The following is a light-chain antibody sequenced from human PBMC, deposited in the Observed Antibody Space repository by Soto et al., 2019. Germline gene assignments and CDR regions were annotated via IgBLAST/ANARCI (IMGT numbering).Light chain of an antibody. CDR1: QDINNY. CDR2: AAS. Sequence: DIQVTQSPSSLSASVGETVTITCRASQDINNYLAWFQQKPGKAPKSLIYAASTLQGGVPSKFTGSGSGTDFTLTISSLQPDDSATYYCEQYKDYPFTFGGGTRVEIK. J-gene: IGKJ4*01. V-gene: IGKV1-16*02. CDR3: EQYKDYPFT.